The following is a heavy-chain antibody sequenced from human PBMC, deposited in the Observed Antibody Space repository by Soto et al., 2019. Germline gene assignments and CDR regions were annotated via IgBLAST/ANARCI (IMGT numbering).Heavy chain of an antibody. CDR2: IIPIFGTA. V-gene: IGHV1-69*13. D-gene: IGHD5-12*01. Sequence: SVKVSCKASGVTFSSYAISWVRQAPGQGLEWMGGIIPIFGTANYAQKFQGRVTITADESTSTAYMELSSLRSEDTAVYYCASRGYSGYDLQSWGQGTLVTVSS. CDR3: ASRGYSGYDLQS. CDR1: GVTFSSYA. J-gene: IGHJ5*02.